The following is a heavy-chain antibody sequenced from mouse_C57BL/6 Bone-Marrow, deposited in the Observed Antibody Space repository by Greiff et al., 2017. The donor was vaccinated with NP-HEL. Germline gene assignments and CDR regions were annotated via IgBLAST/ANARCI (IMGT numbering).Heavy chain of an antibody. CDR3: ARSITTVERDWFSFAY. CDR2: INPNNGGT. D-gene: IGHD1-1*01. J-gene: IGHJ3*01. Sequence: VQLQQSGPELVKPGASVKIPCKASGYTFTDYNMDWAKQSHGKSLEWIGDINPNNGGTIYNQKFKGKATLTVDKSSSTAYMELRSLTSEDTAVYYCARSITTVERDWFSFAYWGQGTLVTVSA. CDR1: GYTFTDYN. V-gene: IGHV1-18*01.